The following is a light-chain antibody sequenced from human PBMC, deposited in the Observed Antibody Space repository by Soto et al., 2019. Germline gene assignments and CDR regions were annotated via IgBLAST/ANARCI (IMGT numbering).Light chain of an antibody. J-gene: IGKJ2*01. CDR2: WAS. V-gene: IGKV4-1*01. CDR1: QSVLYSSNNKNY. CDR3: QQYESTPPT. Sequence: DIVMTQSPDSLAVSLGERATINCKSSQSVLYSSNNKNYLAWYQQRPGQPPKLLIYWASTRESGAPDRFSGSGSGTDFTLTITSLQAEDVAVYCCQQYESTPPTFGQGTKLEIK.